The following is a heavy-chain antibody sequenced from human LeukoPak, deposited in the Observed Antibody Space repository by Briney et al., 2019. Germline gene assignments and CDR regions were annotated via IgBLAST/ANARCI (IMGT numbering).Heavy chain of an antibody. J-gene: IGHJ5*02. Sequence: PGGSLRLFCVASGFIFRGYGIHWVRQAPGKGLEWVTFIHFDGSNEYYADFVKGRFTISRDNSKNTVYLQMNSLRAEDTAVYYCAKDGIMHSNGPPEFDPWGQGTLVSVSS. D-gene: IGHD3-16*01. CDR1: GFIFRGYG. CDR2: IHFDGSNE. CDR3: AKDGIMHSNGPPEFDP. V-gene: IGHV3-30*02.